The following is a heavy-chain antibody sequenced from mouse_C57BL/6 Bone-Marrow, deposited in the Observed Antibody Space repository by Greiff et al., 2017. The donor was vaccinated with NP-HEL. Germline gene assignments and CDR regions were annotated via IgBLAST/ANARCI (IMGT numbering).Heavy chain of an antibody. D-gene: IGHD1-1*01. J-gene: IGHJ1*03. CDR1: GYTFTSYW. CDR3: ARRSSYCYWYFDV. Sequence: VKLMESGAELVKPGASVKLSCKASGYTFTSYWMHWVKQRPGQGLEWIGMIHPNSGSTNYNEKFKSKATLTVDKSSSTAYMQLSSLTSEDSAVYYCARRSSYCYWYFDVWGTGTTVTVSS. V-gene: IGHV1-64*01. CDR2: IHPNSGST.